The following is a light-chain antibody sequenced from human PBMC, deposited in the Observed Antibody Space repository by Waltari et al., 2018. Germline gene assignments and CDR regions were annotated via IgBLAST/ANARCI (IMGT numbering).Light chain of an antibody. V-gene: IGKV3-15*01. CDR2: GPS. CDR1: QSISRD. J-gene: IGKJ4*01. CDR3: QQYNDWPLT. Sequence: EIVMTQSPATLSVSPGESATLSCRASQSISRDLAWYQQKPGQAPRLLISGPSTRATGISGRFSGSGSGTDFILTITSLQSEDFAVYYCQQYNDWPLTFGGGTKVEIK.